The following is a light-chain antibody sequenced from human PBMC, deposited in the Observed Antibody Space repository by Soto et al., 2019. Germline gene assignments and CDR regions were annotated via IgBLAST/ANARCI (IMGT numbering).Light chain of an antibody. CDR3: CSYAGSSTNYV. V-gene: IGLV2-23*01. Sequence: QSALTQPASVSGPPGQSITISCTGTSSDVGSYNLVSWYQQHPDKAPKLMIYEASKRPSGVSNRFSGSKSGNTASLTISGLQAEDEADYYCCSYAGSSTNYVFGTGTKLTVL. CDR2: EAS. CDR1: SSDVGSYNL. J-gene: IGLJ1*01.